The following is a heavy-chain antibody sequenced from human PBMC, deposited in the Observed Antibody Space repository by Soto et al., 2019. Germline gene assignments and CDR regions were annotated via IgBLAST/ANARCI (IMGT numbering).Heavy chain of an antibody. CDR1: GLTFSSYA. CDR2: ISYDGSNK. J-gene: IGHJ4*02. V-gene: IGHV3-30-3*01. D-gene: IGHD6-13*01. CDR3: ARDLTLGSSSLDY. Sequence: QVQLVESGGCVVQPGRYLRLSCAASGLTFSSYAMHWVRQAPGKGLEWVAVISYDGSNKYYADSVKGRFTISRHNSKNTLYLQMNSLRGEDTAVYYCARDLTLGSSSLDYWGQGTLVTVPS.